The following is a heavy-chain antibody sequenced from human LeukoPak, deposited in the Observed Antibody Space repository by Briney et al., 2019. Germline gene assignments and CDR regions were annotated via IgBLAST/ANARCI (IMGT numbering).Heavy chain of an antibody. Sequence: GASVKVSCKASGGTFSSYAISWVRQAPGQGLEWMGGIIPIFGTANYAQKFQGRVTITADESTSTAYMELSSLRSEDTAVYYCAGVPDGLYESSGYYYLPQPYFDYWGQGTLVTVSS. J-gene: IGHJ4*02. D-gene: IGHD3-22*01. CDR1: GGTFSSYA. CDR2: IIPIFGTA. CDR3: AGVPDGLYESSGYYYLPQPYFDY. V-gene: IGHV1-69*01.